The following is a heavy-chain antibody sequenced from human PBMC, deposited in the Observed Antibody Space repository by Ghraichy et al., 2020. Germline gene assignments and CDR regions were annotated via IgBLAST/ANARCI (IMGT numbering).Heavy chain of an antibody. J-gene: IGHJ6*03. CDR3: ARGSRITIFGVVRYYYYMDV. Sequence: GGSLRLSCAASGFTFSSYAMHWVRQAPGKGLEWVAVISYDGSNKYYADSVKGRFTISRDNSKNTLYLQMNSLRAEDTAVYYCARGSRITIFGVVRYYYYMDVWGKGTTVTVSS. CDR2: ISYDGSNK. CDR1: GFTFSSYA. D-gene: IGHD3-3*01. V-gene: IGHV3-30*04.